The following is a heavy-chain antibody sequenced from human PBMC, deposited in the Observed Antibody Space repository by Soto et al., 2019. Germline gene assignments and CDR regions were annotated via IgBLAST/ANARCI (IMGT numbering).Heavy chain of an antibody. J-gene: IGHJ4*02. Sequence: QVQLVQSGAEVKKPGSSVKVSCKASGGTFSSYTISWVRQAPGQGLEWMGRIIPILGIANYAQKFQGRVTITADKSTSTAYMELSSLRSEDTAVYYCARGASWELLDEDGFDYWGQGTLVTVSS. CDR3: ARGASWELLDEDGFDY. CDR2: IIPILGIA. V-gene: IGHV1-69*02. D-gene: IGHD1-26*01. CDR1: GGTFSSYT.